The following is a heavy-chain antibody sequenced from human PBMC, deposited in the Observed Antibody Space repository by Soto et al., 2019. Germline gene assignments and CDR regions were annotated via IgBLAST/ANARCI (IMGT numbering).Heavy chain of an antibody. V-gene: IGHV3-21*01. D-gene: IGHD3-16*02. CDR1: GFTFSSYN. Sequence: LRLSCAASGFTFSSYNMNWVRQAPGKGLEWVSSISSSSSYIYYADSVKGRFTISRDNAKNSLYLQMNSLKAEDTAVYYCARDLWVMITFGGVIAPPPDYWGQGTLVTVPS. CDR3: ARDLWVMITFGGVIAPPPDY. CDR2: ISSSSSYI. J-gene: IGHJ4*02.